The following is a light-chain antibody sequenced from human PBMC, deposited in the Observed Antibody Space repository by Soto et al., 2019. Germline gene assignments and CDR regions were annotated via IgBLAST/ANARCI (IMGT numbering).Light chain of an antibody. Sequence: DIQMTQSPSTLSASVGDRVTITCRASQSISSWLAWYQQKPGKAPKLLMYKTSSLESGVPSRFSGSRSGTEFTLTISSLQPDDFATYFCQQYNSYSGTFGQGTKVDIK. CDR2: KTS. CDR1: QSISSW. V-gene: IGKV1-5*03. J-gene: IGKJ1*01. CDR3: QQYNSYSGT.